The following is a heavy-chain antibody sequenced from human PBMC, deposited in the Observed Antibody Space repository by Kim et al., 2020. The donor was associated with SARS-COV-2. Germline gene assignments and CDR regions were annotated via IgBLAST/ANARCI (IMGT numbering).Heavy chain of an antibody. J-gene: IGHJ4*02. Sequence: SETLSLICTVSGGSVSSDYWSWIRQPAGKGLEWIGRIYGSGETNYKSSFRSRVTMSLDTTKNQVSLTLSFVTAADTAVYFCARGLYGSVEAYWGQGIQVT. V-gene: IGHV4-4*07. CDR3: ARGLYGSVEAY. CDR1: GGSVSSDY. CDR2: IYGSGET. D-gene: IGHD2-2*02.